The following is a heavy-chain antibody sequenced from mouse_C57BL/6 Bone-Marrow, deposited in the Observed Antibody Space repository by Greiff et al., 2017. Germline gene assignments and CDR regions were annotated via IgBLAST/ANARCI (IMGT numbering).Heavy chain of an antibody. Sequence: QVQLQQPGAELVRPGTSVKLSCKASGYTFTSYWMHWVKQRPGQGLEWIGVIDPSDSYTNYNQKFKGKATLTVDTASSTAYMQLRSLTSEDSAVYYCAGASGTWFAYWGQGTLVTVSA. CDR3: AGASGTWFAY. D-gene: IGHD6-1*01. V-gene: IGHV1-59*01. CDR1: GYTFTSYW. CDR2: IDPSDSYT. J-gene: IGHJ3*01.